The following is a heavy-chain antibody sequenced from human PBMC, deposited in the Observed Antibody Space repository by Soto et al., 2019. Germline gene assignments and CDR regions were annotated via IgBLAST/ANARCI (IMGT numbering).Heavy chain of an antibody. CDR1: GFTFSTYA. CDR2: ISYDGRNK. CDR3: ARVNCASTNCYMCWFDP. J-gene: IGHJ5*02. V-gene: IGHV3-30*04. Sequence: PGGSLRLSCAASGFTFSTYAMHWVRQAPGKGLEWVAVISYDGRNKYSADSVKGRFTISIDNSKNTLYLQMNSLRAEDTAVYYCARVNCASTNCYMCWFDPWGQGALVTVSS. D-gene: IGHD2-2*02.